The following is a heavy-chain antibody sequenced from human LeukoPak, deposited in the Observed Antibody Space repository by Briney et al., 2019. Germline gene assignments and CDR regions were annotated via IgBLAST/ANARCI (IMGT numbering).Heavy chain of an antibody. CDR1: GGSISSYY. J-gene: IGHJ4*02. V-gene: IGHV4-59*08. CDR2: SYYSGST. D-gene: IGHD3-3*01. CDR3: ARHGGSGSFDY. Sequence: SETLSLTCTVSGGSISSYYWSWISQPPGKGLEWIGYSYYSGSTTPHPSLKSRVTISVDTTKHQFSLRLRSVTAADTAVYYCARHGGSGSFDYWGQGTLVTVSS.